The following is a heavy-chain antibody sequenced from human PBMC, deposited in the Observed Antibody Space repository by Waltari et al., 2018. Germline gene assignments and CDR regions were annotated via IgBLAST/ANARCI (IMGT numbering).Heavy chain of an antibody. D-gene: IGHD5-18*01. CDR2: IIPILGIA. Sequence: QVQLVQSGAEVKKPGSSVKVSCKASGGTFSSYTISWVRQAPGQGLEWMGRIIPILGIANHAQKFQGRVTITAEKSTSTAYMELSSLRSEDTAVYYCARDLVDTAMDNYYYYYMDAWGKGTTVTVSS. J-gene: IGHJ6*03. V-gene: IGHV1-69*08. CDR1: GGTFSSYT. CDR3: ARDLVDTAMDNYYYYYMDA.